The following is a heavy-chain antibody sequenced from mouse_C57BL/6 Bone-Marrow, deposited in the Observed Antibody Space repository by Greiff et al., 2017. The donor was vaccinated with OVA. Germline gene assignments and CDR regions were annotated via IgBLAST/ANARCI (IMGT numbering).Heavy chain of an antibody. V-gene: IGHV10-1*01. J-gene: IGHJ2*01. D-gene: IGHD4-1*01. CDR1: GFSFNTYA. CDR3: VRHRTGTFDY. CDR2: IRSKSNNYAT. Sequence: EVMLVESGGGLVQPKGSLKLSCAASGFSFNTYAMNWVRQAPGKGLEWVARIRSKSNNYATYYADSVKDSFTISRDDSESMLYLQMNNLKTEDTAMYYCVRHRTGTFDYWGQGTTLTVSS.